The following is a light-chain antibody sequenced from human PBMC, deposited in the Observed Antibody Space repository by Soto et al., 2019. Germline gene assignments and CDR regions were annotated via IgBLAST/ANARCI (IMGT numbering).Light chain of an antibody. Sequence: QSVLTQPPSASGTPGQRVTISCSGSYSDIGSNVVNWYRQLPGTAPKLLIYATDQRPPGVPDRFSGSKSGTSASLAISGLRSEDEADYICAAWDDNLHGPVFGGGTKLTVL. CDR3: AAWDDNLHGPV. V-gene: IGLV1-44*01. CDR2: ATD. J-gene: IGLJ3*02. CDR1: YSDIGSNV.